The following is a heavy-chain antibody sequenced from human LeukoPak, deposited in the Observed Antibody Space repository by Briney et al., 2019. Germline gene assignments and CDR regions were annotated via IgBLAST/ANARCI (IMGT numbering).Heavy chain of an antibody. CDR1: GYTFTSYA. Sequence: ASVKVSCKASGYTFTSYAMHWVRQAPGQRLEWMGWINAGNGNTKYSQKFQGRVTITRDTSASTAYMELSSLRSEDTAVYHCARVILWSPYGVYYFDYWGQGTLVTVSS. J-gene: IGHJ4*02. CDR3: ARVILWSPYGVYYFDY. CDR2: INAGNGNT. V-gene: IGHV1-3*01. D-gene: IGHD3-10*01.